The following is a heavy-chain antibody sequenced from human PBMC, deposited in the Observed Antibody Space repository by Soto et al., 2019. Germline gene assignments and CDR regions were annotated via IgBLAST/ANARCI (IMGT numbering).Heavy chain of an antibody. CDR1: GYTFTSYD. D-gene: IGHD3-3*01. V-gene: IGHV1-8*01. CDR2: MNPNSGNT. Sequence: QVQLVQSGAEVKKPGASVKVSCKASGYTFTSYDINWVRQATGQGLEWMGWMNPNSGNTGYAQKFQGRVTMTRNTSISTAYMELSSLRSEDTAVYYCARDGFWSGFHYYYMDVWGKGTTVTVSS. J-gene: IGHJ6*03. CDR3: ARDGFWSGFHYYYMDV.